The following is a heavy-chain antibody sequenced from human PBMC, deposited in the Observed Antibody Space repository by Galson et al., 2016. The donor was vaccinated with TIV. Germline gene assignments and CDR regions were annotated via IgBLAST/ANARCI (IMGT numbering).Heavy chain of an antibody. CDR3: ARVKSNPIYYYYYYYMDV. CDR2: LFYTGST. CDR1: GGSISNPSYH. J-gene: IGHJ6*03. V-gene: IGHV4-39*07. D-gene: IGHD3-3*02. Sequence: SLTCTVSGGSISNPSYHWGWIRQPPGKGLEWIGNLFYTGSTYYNPSLKSRVTMSVDTSKNQFSLKLTSVTAADTAVYYCARVKSNPIYYYYYYYMDVWGKGTTVTVSS.